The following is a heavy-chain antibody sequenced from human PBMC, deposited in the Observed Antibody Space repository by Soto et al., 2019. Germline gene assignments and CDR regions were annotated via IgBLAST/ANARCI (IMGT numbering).Heavy chain of an antibody. J-gene: IGHJ4*02. D-gene: IGHD5-12*01. CDR1: GGTFSNDI. CDR2: IIPLLDIA. CDR3: VRDSPIGSTYSGYDGIDY. V-gene: IGHV1-69*08. Sequence: QVQVVQYGAEVKKPGSSVKVSCKASGGTFSNDIITWVRQAPGQGLEWMGRIIPLLDIANYAQKFQGRLTITADKSTSTAYMELNSLRSEDTAVYYCVRDSPIGSTYSGYDGIDYWGQGTLVTVSS.